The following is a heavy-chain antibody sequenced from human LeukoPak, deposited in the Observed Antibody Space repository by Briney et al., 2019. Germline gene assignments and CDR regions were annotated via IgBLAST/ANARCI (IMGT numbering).Heavy chain of an antibody. D-gene: IGHD2-15*01. CDR2: ISAYHGNT. Sequence: GASVKVSCKASGYTFTSYGFSWVRQAPGQGLEWMGWISAYHGNTNYAQKFQGRVTMTSDTSTSTAYMELRSLRSDDTAVYYCAGCSGGSCYDAEYFQHWGQGTLVTVSS. CDR1: GYTFTSYG. J-gene: IGHJ1*01. CDR3: AGCSGGSCYDAEYFQH. V-gene: IGHV1-18*01.